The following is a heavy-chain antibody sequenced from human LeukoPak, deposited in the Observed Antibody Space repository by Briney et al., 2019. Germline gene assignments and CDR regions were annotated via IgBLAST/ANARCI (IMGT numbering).Heavy chain of an antibody. CDR3: AKDYYDSSGSSPFDY. CDR1: GFTFSSYG. V-gene: IGHV3-33*06. Sequence: GGSLRLSCAASGFTFSSYGMHWVRQAPGKGLEWVAVIWYDGSNKYYADSVKGRFTISRDNSKNTLYLQMNSLRAEDTAVYYCAKDYYDSSGSSPFDYWGQGTLVTVSS. D-gene: IGHD3-22*01. J-gene: IGHJ4*02. CDR2: IWYDGSNK.